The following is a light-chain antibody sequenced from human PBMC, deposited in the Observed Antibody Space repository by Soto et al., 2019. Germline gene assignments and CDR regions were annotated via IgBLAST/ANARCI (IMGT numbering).Light chain of an antibody. J-gene: IGKJ5*01. CDR3: QYYDKLAKAIT. CDR2: GAS. Sequence: PGERATLSCRASQTVRNNYLAWYQQKPGQAPGLLIYGASKRATGTPVRFIGSGSGTDFTLTISRLEPEDFAVYYCQYYDKLAKAITFGQGTRLEI. V-gene: IGKV3-20*01. CDR1: QTVRNNY.